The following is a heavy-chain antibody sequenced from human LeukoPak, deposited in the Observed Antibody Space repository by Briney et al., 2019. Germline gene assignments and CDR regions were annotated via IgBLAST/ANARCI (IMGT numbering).Heavy chain of an antibody. CDR2: IYYSGTT. J-gene: IGHJ4*02. CDR3: ARQDNYYFDY. Sequence: SETLSLTCTVSGGSISSSSYYWGWIRQPPGKGLEWIGSIYYSGTTYYNPSLKSRVTISEDMSKNQFSLKLSSVTAADTAVYYCARQDNYYFDYWGQGTLVTVSS. CDR1: GGSISSSSYY. D-gene: IGHD1-20*01. V-gene: IGHV4-39*01.